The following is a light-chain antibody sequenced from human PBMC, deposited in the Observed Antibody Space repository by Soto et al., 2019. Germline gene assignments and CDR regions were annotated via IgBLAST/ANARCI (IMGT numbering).Light chain of an antibody. CDR3: ERYNTAPGR. J-gene: IGKJ1*01. V-gene: IGKV3-15*01. CDR1: QSVSSN. Sequence: TIAVSRERVDIGCRRASQSVSSNLAWYQQKPGQAPRLLIYGASTRATGIPARFSGSGYGTEFTLGLRCLQSYGSAVYICERYNTAPGRFGQGTKVDIK. CDR2: GAS.